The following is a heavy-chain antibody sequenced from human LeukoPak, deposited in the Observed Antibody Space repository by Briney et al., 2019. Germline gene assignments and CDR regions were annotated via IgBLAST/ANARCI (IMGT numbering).Heavy chain of an antibody. V-gene: IGHV1-46*01. CDR2: IYPRDGST. D-gene: IGHD6-13*01. CDR1: GYTFTSNY. Sequence: ASVKVSCKASGYTFTSNYIHWVRQAPGQGLEWMGMIYPRDGSTSYAQKFQGRVTMTRDTSTSTVYMELSSLRSEDTAVYYCARRPAAGSSLYYGMDVWGQGTTVTVSS. J-gene: IGHJ6*02. CDR3: ARRPAAGSSLYYGMDV.